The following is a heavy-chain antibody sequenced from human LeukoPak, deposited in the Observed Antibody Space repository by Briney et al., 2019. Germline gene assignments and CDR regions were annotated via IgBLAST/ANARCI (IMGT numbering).Heavy chain of an antibody. D-gene: IGHD3-22*01. CDR3: ARHRRSTYYYDSSGYYQGSQRAFDY. J-gene: IGHJ4*02. CDR2: IYYSGST. CDR1: GGSISSSSYY. V-gene: IGHV4-39*01. Sequence: TETLSLTCTVSGGSISSSSYYWGWLRQPPGKGLEWIGSIYYSGSTYYNPSLKSRVTISVDTSKNQFSLKLSSVTAADTAVYYCARHRRSTYYYDSSGYYQGSQRAFDYWGQGTLVTVSS.